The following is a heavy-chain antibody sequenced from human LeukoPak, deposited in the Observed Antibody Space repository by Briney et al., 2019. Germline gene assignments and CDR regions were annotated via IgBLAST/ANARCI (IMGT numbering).Heavy chain of an antibody. J-gene: IGHJ6*02. D-gene: IGHD2-8*02. V-gene: IGHV3-11*01. CDR1: GFTFSDFY. CDR3: ARDRCTGAACSGYYHGMDV. CDR2: IGGSDTDI. Sequence: PGGSLRLSCAASGFTFSDFYMSWIRQAPGKGLEWLSYIGGSDTDIKYADSVKGRFTISRDNAKKSLYLQMASLRVEDAAVYYCARDRCTGAACSGYYHGMDVWGQGPRSPSP.